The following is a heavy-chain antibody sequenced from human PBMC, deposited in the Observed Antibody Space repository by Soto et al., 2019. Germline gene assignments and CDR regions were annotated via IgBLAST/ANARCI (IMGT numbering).Heavy chain of an antibody. CDR1: GGSFSGYY. J-gene: IGHJ4*02. CDR3: ARGPGIAAAGTTFDY. D-gene: IGHD6-13*01. Sequence: QVQLQQWGAGLLKPSETLSLTCAVYGGSFSGYYWSWIRQPPGKGLEWIGEINHRGSTNYNPSLKSRVTISVDTSKNQFSLKLSAVTAADTAVYYCARGPGIAAAGTTFDYWGQGTLVTVSS. CDR2: INHRGST. V-gene: IGHV4-34*01.